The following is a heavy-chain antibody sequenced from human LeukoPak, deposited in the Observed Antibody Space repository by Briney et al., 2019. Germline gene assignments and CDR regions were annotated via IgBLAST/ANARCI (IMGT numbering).Heavy chain of an antibody. CDR1: GGSFSGYY. CDR2: INHSGNS. J-gene: IGHJ2*01. CDR3: ARGGLTFLEWSAQMSRYFDF. D-gene: IGHD3-3*02. Sequence: SETLSLTCAVYGGSFSGYYWSWIRQPPGKGLEWIAEINHSGNSAYNPSLKSRVSISVDTSKNQFSLKLKSLTPADTAVYYCARGGLTFLEWSAQMSRYFDFWGRGSLAAVSS. V-gene: IGHV4-34*01.